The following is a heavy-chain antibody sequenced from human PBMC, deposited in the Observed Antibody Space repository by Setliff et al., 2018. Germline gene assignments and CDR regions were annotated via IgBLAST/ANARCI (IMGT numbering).Heavy chain of an antibody. V-gene: IGHV4-39*02. Sequence: SETLSLTCTVSGGSISTKNYYWGWIRQPPGKGLEWIGNIYYSGGTYYSPSLKSRVTISVDTSNKSFSLNLFSVTAADTAVYYCVGRDFSGGDSWGHGTLVTVSS. D-gene: IGHD6-25*01. CDR3: VGRDFSGGDS. J-gene: IGHJ5*01. CDR1: GGSISTKNYY. CDR2: IYYSGGT.